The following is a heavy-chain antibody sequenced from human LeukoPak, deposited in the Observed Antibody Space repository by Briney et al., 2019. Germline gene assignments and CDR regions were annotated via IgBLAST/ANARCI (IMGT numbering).Heavy chain of an antibody. V-gene: IGHV4-34*01. J-gene: IGHJ4*02. Sequence: SETLSLTCAVYGGSFSGYYWSWIRQPPGKGLEWIGEINHSGSTNYNPSLKSRITISVDTSKNQFSLKLSSVTAADMAVYYCARSGGITGTSYWGQGTLVTVSS. CDR3: ARSGGITGTSY. CDR1: GGSFSGYY. D-gene: IGHD1-7*01. CDR2: INHSGST.